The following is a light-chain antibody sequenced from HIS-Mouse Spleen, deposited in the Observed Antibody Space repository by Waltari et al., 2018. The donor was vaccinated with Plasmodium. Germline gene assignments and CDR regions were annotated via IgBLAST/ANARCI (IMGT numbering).Light chain of an antibody. J-gene: IGLJ3*02. CDR2: YYSDSDK. Sequence: QPVLTQPPSSSASPGESARLTCTFPSDINVGSYNIYWYQPNPGSPPRYLLYYYSDSDKGQGSGVPSRFSGSKDASANTGILLISGLQSEDEADYYCMIWPSNASGVFGGGTKLTVL. V-gene: IGLV5-37*01. CDR1: SDINVGSYN. CDR3: MIWPSNASGV.